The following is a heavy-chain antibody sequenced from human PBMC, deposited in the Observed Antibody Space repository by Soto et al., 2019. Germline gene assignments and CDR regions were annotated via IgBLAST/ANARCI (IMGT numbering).Heavy chain of an antibody. CDR1: GDTFSTYT. J-gene: IGHJ6*02. CDR3: ARTVYCGGDCTDYYYGMDV. D-gene: IGHD2-21*02. V-gene: IGHV1-69*13. CDR2: IIPRSATS. Sequence: SVKVSCKASGDTFSTYTITWMRQATGQGLEWMGGIIPRSATSNYAQKFQGRVTITADESTSTAYMELSSLRSEDTAVYYCARTVYCGGDCTDYYYGMDVWGQGTTVTVSS.